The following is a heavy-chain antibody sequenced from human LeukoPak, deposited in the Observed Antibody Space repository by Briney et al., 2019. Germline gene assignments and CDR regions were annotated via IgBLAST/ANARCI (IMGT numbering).Heavy chain of an antibody. CDR3: AKDPDCTSGICYTFFDY. Sequence: PGGSLRLSCAASGFTFSIYAMNWVRQAPGKGLEWVSVIGGSADSADYADSVKGRFTISRDNSKNTLYLQMNSLRAEDTAVYYCAKDPDCTSGICYTFFDYWGQGTLVTVSS. V-gene: IGHV3-23*01. CDR1: GFTFSIYA. CDR2: IGGSADSA. D-gene: IGHD2-8*01. J-gene: IGHJ4*02.